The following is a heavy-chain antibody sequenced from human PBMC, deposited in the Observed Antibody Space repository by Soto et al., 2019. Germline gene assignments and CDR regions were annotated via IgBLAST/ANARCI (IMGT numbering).Heavy chain of an antibody. Sequence: QLQLQESGPGLVKPSETLSLTCSVSDDSINSDKYYWGWIRQPPEKVLEWIGSIYYRGNAYYNPSLLTRGTISLDKSRRQFSLKLNSVTAADSAVDFCARLEGLATISYYFDFWGPGAMVTVSS. V-gene: IGHV4-39*01. CDR1: DDSINSDKYY. D-gene: IGHD3-9*01. CDR2: IYYRGNA. CDR3: ARLEGLATISYYFDF. J-gene: IGHJ4*02.